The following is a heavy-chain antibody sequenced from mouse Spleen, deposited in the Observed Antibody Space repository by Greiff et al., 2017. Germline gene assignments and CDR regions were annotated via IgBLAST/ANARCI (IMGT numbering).Heavy chain of an antibody. J-gene: IGHJ4*01. D-gene: IGHD2-1*01. V-gene: IGHV5-6-2*01. CDR2: INSNGGST. CDR3: ARHGDYGNYDAMDY. Sequence: EVQLQESGGGLVKPGGSLKLSCAASGFTFSSYAMSWVRQTPEKRLEWVAAINSNGGSTYYPDTVKDRFTFSRDNAKNTLYLQMSSLRSEDTALYYCARHGDYGNYDAMDYWGQGTSVTVSS. CDR1: GFTFSSYA.